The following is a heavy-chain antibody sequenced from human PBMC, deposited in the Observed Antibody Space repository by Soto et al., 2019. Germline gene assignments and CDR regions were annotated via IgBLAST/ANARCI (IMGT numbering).Heavy chain of an antibody. CDR3: ARGNHYYYFGMDV. Sequence: QVQLQESGPGLVKPSQTLSLTCTVSGGSISSGGYYWSWIRQHPGKGLEWIGYIYYSGSTYYNPSPKSRVTISVDTSKNQCSLKLSSVTAADTAVYYCARGNHYYYFGMDVWGQGTTVTVSS. CDR2: IYYSGST. D-gene: IGHD1-1*01. CDR1: GGSISSGGYY. V-gene: IGHV4-31*03. J-gene: IGHJ6*02.